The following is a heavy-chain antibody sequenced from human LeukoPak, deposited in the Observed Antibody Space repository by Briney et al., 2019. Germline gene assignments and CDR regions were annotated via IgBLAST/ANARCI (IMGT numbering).Heavy chain of an antibody. CDR1: GYTFTSYA. Sequence: GASVNVSCKASGYTFTSYAMNWVRQAPGQGLEWMGGIIPIFGTANYAQKFQGRVTITADESTSTAYMELSSLRSEDTAVYYCARDSSLYYYGSGSYGPLDPWGQGTLVTVSS. V-gene: IGHV1-69*13. J-gene: IGHJ5*02. D-gene: IGHD3-10*01. CDR2: IIPIFGTA. CDR3: ARDSSLYYYGSGSYGPLDP.